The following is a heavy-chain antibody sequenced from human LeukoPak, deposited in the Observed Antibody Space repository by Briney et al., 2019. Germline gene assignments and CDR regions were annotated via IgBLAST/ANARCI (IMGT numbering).Heavy chain of an antibody. CDR1: GFTFSSYS. CDR2: ISSSSSTI. V-gene: IGHV3-48*01. D-gene: IGHD2-2*01. J-gene: IGHJ4*02. Sequence: GGSLRLSCAASGFTFSSYSMNWVRQAPGKGLEWVSYISSSSSTIYYADSVKGRFTISRDNAKNSLYLQMNSLRAEDTAVYYCARDGRYCSSTSCPQGWGQGTLVTVSS. CDR3: ARDGRYCSSTSCPQG.